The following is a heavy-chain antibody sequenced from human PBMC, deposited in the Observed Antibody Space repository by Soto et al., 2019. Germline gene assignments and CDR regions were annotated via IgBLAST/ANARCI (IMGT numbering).Heavy chain of an antibody. Sequence: QVQLVQSGAEVKKPGASVKVSCKASGYTFTNYDINWVRQATGQGLEWMGWMNPNSGNTGYAQKFQGRVTMTRNTTISTAYMELSSLRSEDTAVYYCARGRELSLYSYGSWDMGYWGQGTLVTVSS. CDR2: MNPNSGNT. J-gene: IGHJ4*02. CDR3: ARGRELSLYSYGSWDMGY. CDR1: GYTFTNYD. V-gene: IGHV1-8*01. D-gene: IGHD5-18*01.